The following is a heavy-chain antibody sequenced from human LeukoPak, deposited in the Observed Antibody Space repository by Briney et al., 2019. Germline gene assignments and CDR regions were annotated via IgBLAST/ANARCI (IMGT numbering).Heavy chain of an antibody. CDR2: ISGGGDGT. V-gene: IGHV3-23*01. J-gene: IGHJ4*02. D-gene: IGHD6-13*01. CDR3: AKGRSYNSRWSFDY. CDR1: GFTFSSYA. Sequence: GGSLRLSCAASGFTFSSYAMSWVRQAPGKGLEWVSAISGGGDGTYYADSVKGRLTISRDNSQNTLYLQMNSLSAEDTAVYYCAKGRSYNSRWSFDYWGQGTLVTVSS.